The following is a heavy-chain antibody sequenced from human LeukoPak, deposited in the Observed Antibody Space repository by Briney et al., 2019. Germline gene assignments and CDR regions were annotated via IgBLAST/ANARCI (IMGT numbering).Heavy chain of an antibody. V-gene: IGHV3-30-3*01. CDR1: GFTFSSYA. J-gene: IGHJ4*02. CDR2: ISYDGSNK. D-gene: IGHD6-19*01. CDR3: ARHSSGWYYFDY. Sequence: GGSLRLSCAASGFTFSSYAMHWVRQAPGKGLEWVAVISYDGSNKYYADSVKGRFTISRDNSKNTLYLQMNSLRAEDTAVYYCARHSSGWYYFDYWGQGPLVTVSS.